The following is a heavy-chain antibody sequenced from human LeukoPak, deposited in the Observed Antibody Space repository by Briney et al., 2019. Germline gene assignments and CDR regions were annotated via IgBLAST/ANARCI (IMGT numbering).Heavy chain of an antibody. D-gene: IGHD6-13*01. Sequence: GGSLRLSCAASGFTFSSYAMSWVRQAPGKGLEWVSAISGSGGSTYYADSVKGRFTISRDNSKNTLYLQMNSLRAEDTAVYYCAKSSNGQLVHVGWFDPWGQGTLVTVSS. CDR3: AKSSNGQLVHVGWFDP. V-gene: IGHV3-23*01. J-gene: IGHJ5*02. CDR1: GFTFSSYA. CDR2: ISGSGGST.